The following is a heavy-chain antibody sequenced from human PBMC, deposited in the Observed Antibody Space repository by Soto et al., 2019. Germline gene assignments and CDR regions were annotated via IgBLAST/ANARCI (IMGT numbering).Heavy chain of an antibody. CDR1: GFTFSSYA. J-gene: IGHJ5*02. Sequence: EVQLLESGGGLVQPGGSLRLSCAASGFTFSSYAMIWVRQAPGKGLEWVSASRDRGGSTYYADSVKGRFTISRDNSKNTMYLQMNSLRAEDTAVYYCAHDRGVPDYDFWSGWDNWFDPWGQGTLVTVSS. V-gene: IGHV3-23*01. CDR3: AHDRGVPDYDFWSGWDNWFDP. D-gene: IGHD3-3*01. CDR2: SRDRGGST.